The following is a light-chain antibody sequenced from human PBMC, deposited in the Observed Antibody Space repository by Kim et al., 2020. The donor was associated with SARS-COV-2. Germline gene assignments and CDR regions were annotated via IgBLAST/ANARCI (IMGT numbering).Light chain of an antibody. CDR1: QGISNY. J-gene: IGKJ1*01. Sequence: SSTGDRVTITCRASQGISNYLAWYQQKPGKAPKLLIYAASTLQSGVPSRFSGSGSGTDFTLTISCLQSDDFASYYCQQYYSYPQTFGQGTKVDIK. CDR2: AAS. V-gene: IGKV1-8*01. CDR3: QQYYSYPQT.